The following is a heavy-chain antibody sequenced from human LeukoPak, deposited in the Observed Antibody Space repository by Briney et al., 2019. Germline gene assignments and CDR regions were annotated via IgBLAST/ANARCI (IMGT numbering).Heavy chain of an antibody. V-gene: IGHV3-9*01. D-gene: IGHD2-2*02. CDR2: ISWNSGSI. CDR3: AKDSCSSTSCYMEDY. CDR1: GFTFGDYA. Sequence: GGSLSLSCAASGFTFGDYAMHWVRQAPGKGLEWVSGISWNSGSIGYADSVKGRFTISRDNAKNSLYLQMNSLRAEDTALYYCAKDSCSSTSCYMEDYWGQGTLVTVSS. J-gene: IGHJ4*02.